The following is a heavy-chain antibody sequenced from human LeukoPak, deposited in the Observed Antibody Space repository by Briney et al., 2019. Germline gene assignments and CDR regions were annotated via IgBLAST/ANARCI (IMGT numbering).Heavy chain of an antibody. Sequence: ASVKVSCKASGFTFSSSAVQWVRQARGQRLEWIGWIVLGSGNTDYAQKFQERVTITRDMSTSTAYMELSSLRSEDTAVYYCAADQGRYSGYDLGDAFDIWGQGTVVTVSS. CDR3: AADQGRYSGYDLGDAFDI. J-gene: IGHJ3*02. CDR2: IVLGSGNT. D-gene: IGHD5-12*01. CDR1: GFTFSSSA. V-gene: IGHV1-58*01.